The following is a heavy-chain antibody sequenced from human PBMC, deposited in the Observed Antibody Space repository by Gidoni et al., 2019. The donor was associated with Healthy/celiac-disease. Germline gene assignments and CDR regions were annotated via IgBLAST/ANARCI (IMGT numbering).Heavy chain of an antibody. Sequence: QVQLVQSGAEVKKPGASVKVSCKASGYTFTGYYMHWVRQAPGQGLEWMGWINPNSGGTNYAQKFQGRVTMTRDTSISTAYMELSRLRSDDTAVYYCARRPRRGGYDLVGWFDPWGQGTLVTVSS. CDR1: GYTFTGYY. D-gene: IGHD5-12*01. J-gene: IGHJ5*02. CDR3: ARRPRRGGYDLVGWFDP. V-gene: IGHV1-2*02. CDR2: INPNSGGT.